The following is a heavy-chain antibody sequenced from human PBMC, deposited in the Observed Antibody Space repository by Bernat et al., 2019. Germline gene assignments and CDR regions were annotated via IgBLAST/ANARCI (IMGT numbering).Heavy chain of an antibody. V-gene: IGHV4-34*01. CDR2: INHSGST. J-gene: IGHJ6*03. D-gene: IGHD5-24*01. Sequence: QVQLQQWGEGLLKPSETLSLTCAVYGGSFSGYYWSWIRQPPGKGLEWIGEINHSGSTNYNPSLKSRVTISVDTSKNQFSLKLSSVTAADTAVYYCARGRVATTCDYDYYMDVWGKGTTVTVSS. CDR3: ARGRVATTCDYDYYMDV. CDR1: GGSFSGYY.